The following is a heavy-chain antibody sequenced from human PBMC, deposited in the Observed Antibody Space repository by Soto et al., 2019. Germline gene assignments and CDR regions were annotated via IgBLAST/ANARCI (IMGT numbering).Heavy chain of an antibody. CDR1: GYTFTSYD. CDR2: MNPNSGNT. J-gene: IGHJ5*02. Sequence: ASVKVSCKASGYTFTSYDINWVRQATGQGLEWMGWMNPNSGNTGYAQKFQGRVTMTRNTSISTAYMELGSLRSEDTAVYYCARLSGSDDFWSGYTESNWFDPWGQGTLVTVSS. V-gene: IGHV1-8*01. CDR3: ARLSGSDDFWSGYTESNWFDP. D-gene: IGHD3-3*01.